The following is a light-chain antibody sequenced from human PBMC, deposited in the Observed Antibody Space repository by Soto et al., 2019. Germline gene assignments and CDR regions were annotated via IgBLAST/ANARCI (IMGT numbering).Light chain of an antibody. V-gene: IGKV3-15*01. CDR1: QSVSNN. J-gene: IGKJ2*01. Sequence: EILMTQSPATLSVSPGESATLSCRASQSVSNNLAWYQQKPGQSPRLLIYGASTRATGVPARFSGSGSGTEFTLTISSLQSEDFAVYYCHQYYNWPRFGQGTKLEIK. CDR2: GAS. CDR3: HQYYNWPR.